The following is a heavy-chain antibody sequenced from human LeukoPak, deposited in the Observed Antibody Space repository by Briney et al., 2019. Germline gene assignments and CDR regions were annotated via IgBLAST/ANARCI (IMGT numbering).Heavy chain of an antibody. CDR1: RFTFSSYD. V-gene: IGHV3-13*04. Sequence: GGSVTLSCEASRFTFSSYDMQWVPPVTGKGLEWVLYIGTKDDTNYPDTVRGRFTTSRENARNSLYPQMNYMRPNDTAVYYCVRAPVGECRSGGGFYAHVDVWGQGTTVIVSS. D-gene: IGHD2-15*01. J-gene: IGHJ6*02. CDR3: VRAPVGECRSGGGFYAHVDV. CDR2: IGTKDDT.